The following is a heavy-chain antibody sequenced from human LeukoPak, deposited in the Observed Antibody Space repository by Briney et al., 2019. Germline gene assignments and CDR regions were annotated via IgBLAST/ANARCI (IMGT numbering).Heavy chain of an antibody. CDR3: AKRYDSSGNYLGAFDI. Sequence: GGSLRLSCAASGFTFSSYGMHWVRQAPGKGLEWVSAISGSGTRTYYADSVKGRFTISRDNSKNTLYLQMNSLRAEDTAVYYCAKRYDSSGNYLGAFDIWGQGTMVTVSS. J-gene: IGHJ3*02. D-gene: IGHD3-22*01. V-gene: IGHV3-23*01. CDR2: ISGSGTRT. CDR1: GFTFSSYG.